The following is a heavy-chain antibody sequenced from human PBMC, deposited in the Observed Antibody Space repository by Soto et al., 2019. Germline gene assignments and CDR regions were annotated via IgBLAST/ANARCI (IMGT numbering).Heavy chain of an antibody. D-gene: IGHD3-3*01. Sequence: SGGSLRLSCAASGFTFSSYAMSWVRQAPGKGLEWVSAISGSGGSTYYADSVKGRFTISRDNSKNTLYLQMNSLRAEDTAVYYCAKGIRFLEWLLSTARFDPWGQGTLVTVSS. V-gene: IGHV3-23*01. J-gene: IGHJ5*02. CDR2: ISGSGGST. CDR3: AKGIRFLEWLLSTARFDP. CDR1: GFTFSSYA.